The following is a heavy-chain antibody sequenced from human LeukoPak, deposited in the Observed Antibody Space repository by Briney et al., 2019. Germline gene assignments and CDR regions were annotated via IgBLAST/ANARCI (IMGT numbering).Heavy chain of an antibody. CDR1: GFTFRNYA. J-gene: IGHJ4*02. Sequence: GGSLRLSCAASGFTFRNYAMHWVRQVPGKGPEWVSGISWNGDNIAYADSVKGRFTISRDNSKNTLYLQMNTLRTEDTAVYSCARNPYGDYYFDYWGQGTLVTVSS. V-gene: IGHV3-9*01. CDR3: ARNPYGDYYFDY. D-gene: IGHD4-17*01. CDR2: ISWNGDNI.